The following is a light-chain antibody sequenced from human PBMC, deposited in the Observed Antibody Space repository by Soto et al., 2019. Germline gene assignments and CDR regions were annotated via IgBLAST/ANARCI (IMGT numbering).Light chain of an antibody. CDR1: SSDFGDNNY. Sequence: QSVLTQPASVSGSPGQSITISCTGTSSDFGDNNYVSWYQQHPGKAPRLMIYDVSNRPSGVSNRFSGSKSGTSATLVVTGLQTGDEADYYCGTWDTSLSAVVFGGGTKLTVL. J-gene: IGLJ2*01. V-gene: IGLV2-14*03. CDR2: DVS. CDR3: GTWDTSLSAVV.